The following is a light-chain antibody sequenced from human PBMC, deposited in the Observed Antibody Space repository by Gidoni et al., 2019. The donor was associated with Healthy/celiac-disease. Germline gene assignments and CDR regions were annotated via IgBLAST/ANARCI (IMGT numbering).Light chain of an antibody. Sequence: EIVLTQSPATLSLSPGERATLSCRASQSVSSYSAWYQQKPGQAPRLLIYDASNRATGIPARFSGSGSGTDFTLTISSLEPEDFAVYYCQQRTTFGQGTKLEIK. V-gene: IGKV3-11*01. CDR3: QQRTT. CDR1: QSVSSY. CDR2: DAS. J-gene: IGKJ2*01.